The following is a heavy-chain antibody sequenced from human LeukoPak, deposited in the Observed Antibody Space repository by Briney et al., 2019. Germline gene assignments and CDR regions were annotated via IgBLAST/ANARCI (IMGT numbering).Heavy chain of an antibody. D-gene: IGHD6-13*01. CDR3: TTGTAAAGTYYYYYYGMDV. CDR1: GFTFSNAW. Sequence: GGSLRLSCAASGFTFSNAWMNWVRQAPGKGLEWVGRIKSKTDGGTTDYAAPVKGRFTISRDDSKNTLYLQMNSLKTEDTAVYYCTTGTAAAGTYYYYYYGMDVWGQGTTVTVSS. CDR2: IKSKTDGGTT. J-gene: IGHJ6*02. V-gene: IGHV3-15*07.